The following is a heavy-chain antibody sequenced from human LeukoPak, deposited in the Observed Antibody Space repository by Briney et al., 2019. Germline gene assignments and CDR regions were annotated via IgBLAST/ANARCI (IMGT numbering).Heavy chain of an antibody. CDR2: IIPMSGTA. CDR3: ASTRIVVVTASNWFDP. J-gene: IGHJ5*02. V-gene: IGHV1-69*13. D-gene: IGHD2-21*02. Sequence: GASVNVSCKASGGTFSIYAISWVRQAPGQGLEWMGGIIPMSGTANYAQKFQGRVTIIADESTSTAYMELSSLRSEDTAVYYCASTRIVVVTASNWFDPWGQGTLVTVSS. CDR1: GGTFSIYA.